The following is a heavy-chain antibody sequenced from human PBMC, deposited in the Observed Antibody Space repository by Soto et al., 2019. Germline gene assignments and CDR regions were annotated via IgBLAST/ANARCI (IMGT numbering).Heavy chain of an antibody. D-gene: IGHD6-13*01. J-gene: IGHJ6*02. Sequence: ASETLSLTCGVYGGSFIGYYWSWIRQPPGKGLEWIGEINHSGSTNYNPSLKSRVTISVDTSKNQFSLKLSSVTAADTAVYYCARVMGSSWLYYYYGMDVWGQGTTVTVSS. V-gene: IGHV4-34*01. CDR2: INHSGST. CDR3: ARVMGSSWLYYYYGMDV. CDR1: GGSFIGYY.